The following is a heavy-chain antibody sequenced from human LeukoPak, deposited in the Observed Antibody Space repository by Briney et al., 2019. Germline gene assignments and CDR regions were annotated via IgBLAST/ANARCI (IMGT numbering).Heavy chain of an antibody. CDR3: ARRGSGWPD. CDR1: GGSFSGYY. V-gene: IGHV4-34*01. Sequence: SETLSLTCAVYGGSFSGYYWSWIRQPPGKGLEWIGEINHSGSTNYNPSLKSRVTISVDTSNNQFSLKLTSVTAADTAVYYCARRGSGWPDWGQGTLVTVS. CDR2: INHSGST. D-gene: IGHD6-19*01. J-gene: IGHJ4*02.